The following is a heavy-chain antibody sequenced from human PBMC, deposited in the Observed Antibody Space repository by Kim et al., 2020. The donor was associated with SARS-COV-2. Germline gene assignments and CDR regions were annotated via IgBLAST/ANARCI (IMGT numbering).Heavy chain of an antibody. CDR3: ARARDYGDYCDY. D-gene: IGHD4-17*01. CDR2: IYYSGST. Sequence: SETLSLTCTVSGGSISSYYWSWIRQPPGKGLEWIGYIYYSGSTNYNPSLKSRVTISVDTSKNQFSLKLSSVTAADTAVYYCARARDYGDYCDYWGQGTLVTVSS. V-gene: IGHV4-59*13. J-gene: IGHJ4*02. CDR1: GGSISSYY.